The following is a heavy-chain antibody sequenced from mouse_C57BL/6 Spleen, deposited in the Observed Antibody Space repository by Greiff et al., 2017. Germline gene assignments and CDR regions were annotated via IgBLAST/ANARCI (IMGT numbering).Heavy chain of an antibody. J-gene: IGHJ4*01. V-gene: IGHV2-5*01. CDR3: AKKTLSSYAMDY. Sequence: VMLVESGPGLVQPSQSLSITCTVSGFSLTSYGVHWVRQSPGKGLEWLGVIWRGGSTDYNAAFMSRLSITKDNSKSQVFFKMNSLQADDTAIYYCAKKTLSSYAMDYWGQGTSVTVSS. CDR1: GFSLTSYG. D-gene: IGHD1-1*01. CDR2: IWRGGST.